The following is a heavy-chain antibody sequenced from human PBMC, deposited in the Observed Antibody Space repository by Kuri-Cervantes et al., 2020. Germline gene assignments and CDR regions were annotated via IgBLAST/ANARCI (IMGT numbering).Heavy chain of an antibody. CDR1: EFTFDDYG. J-gene: IGHJ4*02. V-gene: IGHV3-20*04. Sequence: GESMKISCAASEFTFDDYGMSWVRQAPGKGLERVSGINWNGGSTGYEDSVKGRFTISKDNAKNSLYLQMNSLRAEDTAVYYYARVRDGYNPPVIDYWGQGTLVTVSS. CDR3: ARVRDGYNPPVIDY. CDR2: INWNGGST. D-gene: IGHD5-24*01.